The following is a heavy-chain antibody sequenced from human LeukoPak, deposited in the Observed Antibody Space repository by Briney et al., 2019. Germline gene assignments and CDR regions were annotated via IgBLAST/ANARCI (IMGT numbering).Heavy chain of an antibody. J-gene: IGHJ4*02. CDR3: ARGYSSSWYPRYFDY. CDR2: INHSGST. V-gene: IGHV4-34*01. D-gene: IGHD6-13*01. Sequence: SETLSLTCTVSGGSISSYYWSWIRQPPGKGLEWIGEINHSGSTNYNPSLKSRVTISVDTSKNQFSLKLSSVTAADTAVYYCARGYSSSWYPRYFDYWGQGTLVTVSS. CDR1: GGSISSYY.